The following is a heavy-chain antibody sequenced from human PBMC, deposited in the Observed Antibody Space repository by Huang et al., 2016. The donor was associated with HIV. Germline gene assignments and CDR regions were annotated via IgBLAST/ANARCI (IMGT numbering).Heavy chain of an antibody. V-gene: IGHV1-24*01. CDR1: EYTLTELS. CDR2: FDTESGET. CDR3: ATGFDVFFDF. J-gene: IGHJ4*02. Sequence: QVQLVQSRAEVKKPGASVKVSCKVSEYTLTELSIHWVRQPPGKGLEWMGGFDTESGETSYAQKFQGRVTMTEDTSTETAFMELSGLRPEDTAVYYCATGFDVFFDFWGQGTLVTVSS. D-gene: IGHD3-9*01.